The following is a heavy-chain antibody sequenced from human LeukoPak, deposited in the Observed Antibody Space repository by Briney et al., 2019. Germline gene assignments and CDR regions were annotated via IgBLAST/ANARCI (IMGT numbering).Heavy chain of an antibody. CDR3: VLAPNSNWFDF. V-gene: IGHV4-59*08. J-gene: IGHJ5*01. CDR1: GDSISSFY. D-gene: IGHD2-8*01. CDR2: IHYSGNS. Sequence: SETLSLTCSVSGDSISSFYWNWIRQSPGKGLEWIGNIHYSGNSNYNPSLKSRVTISIDTSRKQFFLKLSSVAAADTAVYYCVLAPNSNWFDFWGQGTQVTVSS.